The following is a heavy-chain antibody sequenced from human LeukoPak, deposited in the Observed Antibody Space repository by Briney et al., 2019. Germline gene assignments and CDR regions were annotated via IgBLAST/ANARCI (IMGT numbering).Heavy chain of an antibody. V-gene: IGHV3-23*01. J-gene: IGHJ5*02. Sequence: GGSLRLSCAASGFTFSSYGMSWVRQAPGKGLEWVSAISGSGGSTYYADSVKGRFTISRDSAENTVYLQMESLKGEDTAFYYCARPLLYYYGSETYFWFDLWGQGTLVTVSS. CDR1: GFTFSSYG. CDR2: ISGSGGST. D-gene: IGHD3-10*01. CDR3: ARPLLYYYGSETYFWFDL.